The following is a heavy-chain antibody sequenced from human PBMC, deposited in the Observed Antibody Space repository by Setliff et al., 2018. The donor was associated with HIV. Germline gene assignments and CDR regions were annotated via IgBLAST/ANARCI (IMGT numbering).Heavy chain of an antibody. D-gene: IGHD5-18*01. CDR3: AREYSFGQYYFDY. CDR1: GGSISSGGYY. Sequence: SETLSLTCTVSGGSISSGGYYWSWIRQHPGKGLEWIGYIYYSGITYYNPSLKSRVTISVDTSKNQFSLKLSSVTAADTAVYYCAREYSFGQYYFDYWGRGTLVTVSS. J-gene: IGHJ4*02. V-gene: IGHV4-31*03. CDR2: IYYSGIT.